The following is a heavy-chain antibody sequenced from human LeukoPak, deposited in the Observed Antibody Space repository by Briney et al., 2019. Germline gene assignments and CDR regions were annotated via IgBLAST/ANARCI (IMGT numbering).Heavy chain of an antibody. CDR2: ISAYNGNT. V-gene: IGHV1-18*01. J-gene: IGHJ6*02. Sequence: ASVKVSCKASGYTFTIYGISWVRQAPGQGLEWMGWISAYNGNTNYAQKLKGRVTMTTDTSTSTAYMELRSLRSDDTAVYYCARGGQLVYYYYGMDVWGQGTTVTVSS. D-gene: IGHD6-6*01. CDR1: GYTFTIYG. CDR3: ARGGQLVYYYYGMDV.